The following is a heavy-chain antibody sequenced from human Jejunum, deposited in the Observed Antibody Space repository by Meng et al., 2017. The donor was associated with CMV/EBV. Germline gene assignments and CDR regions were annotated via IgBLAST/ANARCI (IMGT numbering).Heavy chain of an antibody. Sequence: SCTASGFIFSSYWMSWVRQAPGKGLEWVANIKGDGSDKYYVDSVKGRFTVSRDNADNSLYLQMNSLRAEDTAVYYCAREGKGFDVWGQGTVVTVSS. CDR1: GFIFSSYW. CDR2: IKGDGSDK. V-gene: IGHV3-7*01. J-gene: IGHJ3*01. CDR3: AREGKGFDV.